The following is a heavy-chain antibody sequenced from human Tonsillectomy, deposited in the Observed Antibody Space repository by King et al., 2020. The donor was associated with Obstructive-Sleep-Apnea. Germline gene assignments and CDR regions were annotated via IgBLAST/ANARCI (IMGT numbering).Heavy chain of an antibody. Sequence: VQLQESGPGLVKPSGTLSLTCAVSGGSISSTHWWTWVRQPPGKGLEWLGEIYHNGSINSNPSLKSRLTISVDKPKNDFSLKLSSVTAADTAVYYCARGQSPYYDFLVGYSLGDWGQGTLVTVAS. CDR2: IYHNGSI. V-gene: IGHV4-4*02. CDR3: ARGQSPYYDFLVGYSLGD. CDR1: GGSISSTHW. J-gene: IGHJ4*02. D-gene: IGHD3-3*01.